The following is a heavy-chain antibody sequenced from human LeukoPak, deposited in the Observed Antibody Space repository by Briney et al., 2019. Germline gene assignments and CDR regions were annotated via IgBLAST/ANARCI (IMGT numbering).Heavy chain of an antibody. CDR1: GFTFSSYS. CDR3: XXXXRLRLTIAVXXSDY. Sequence: GGSLRLSCAASGFTFSSYSMNWVRQAPGKGLEWVSSISSSSSYIYYADSVKGRFTISRDNAKNSLYLQMNSLRAEDTAVYYCXXXXRLRLTIAVXXSDYXGXG. J-gene: IGHJ4*02. V-gene: IGHV3-21*01. D-gene: IGHD5-12*01. CDR2: ISSSSSYI.